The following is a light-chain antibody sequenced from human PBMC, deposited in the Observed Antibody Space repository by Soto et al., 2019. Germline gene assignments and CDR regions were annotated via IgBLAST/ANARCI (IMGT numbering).Light chain of an antibody. CDR2: WAS. CDR3: QQYYSSPYT. J-gene: IGKJ2*01. CDR1: QSVSYRSNNKSY. Sequence: DIVMTQSPDSLAVSLGEGATISCKSSQSVSYRSNNKSYLSWYQQKPGQPPKLLIYWASTRESGVPDRFSGNGSGTDFTLTISSLQAEDVAVYYCQQYYSSPYTFGQGTNLEIK. V-gene: IGKV4-1*01.